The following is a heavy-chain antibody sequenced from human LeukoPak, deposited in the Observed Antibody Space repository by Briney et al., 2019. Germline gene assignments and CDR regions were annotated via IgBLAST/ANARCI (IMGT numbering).Heavy chain of an antibody. J-gene: IGHJ4*02. D-gene: IGHD2-15*01. V-gene: IGHV5-51*01. CDR1: GYSFTSYW. Sequence: GESLKISCKGSGYSFTSYWIGWVRQMPGKGLEWMGIIYPGDSDTRYSPSFQGQVTISADKSISTAYLQWSSLKASDTAMYYCARNKYCSGGSCYYFDYWGQGTLVTVSS. CDR3: ARNKYCSGGSCYYFDY. CDR2: IYPGDSDT.